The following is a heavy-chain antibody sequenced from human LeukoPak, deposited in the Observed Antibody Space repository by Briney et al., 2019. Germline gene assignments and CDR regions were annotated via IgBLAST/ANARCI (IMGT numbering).Heavy chain of an antibody. CDR1: GFTFSDYY. CDR2: ISGSTTYT. CDR3: ARDREVVAFDI. J-gene: IGHJ3*02. V-gene: IGHV3-11*05. D-gene: IGHD2-15*01. Sequence: PGGSLRLSWAAAGFTFSDYYMSWIRQPPGKGLEWVSYISGSTTYTNYADSVRGRFTISRDNSKNSLYLQMNSLRAEDTAVYYCARDREVVAFDIWGQGTMVTVSS.